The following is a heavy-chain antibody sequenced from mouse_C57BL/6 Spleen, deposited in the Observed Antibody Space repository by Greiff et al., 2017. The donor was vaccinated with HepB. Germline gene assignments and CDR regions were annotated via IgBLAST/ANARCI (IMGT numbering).Heavy chain of an antibody. CDR2: INPSSGYT. V-gene: IGHV1-4*01. D-gene: IGHD2-2*01. CDR3: ARSGYERDYYAMDY. Sequence: VQLKESGAELARPGASVKMSCKASGYTFTSYTMHWVKQRPGQGLEWIGYINPSSGYTKYNQKFKDKATLTADKSSSTAYMQLSSLTSEDSAVYYCARSGYERDYYAMDYWGQGTSVTVSS. CDR1: GYTFTSYT. J-gene: IGHJ4*01.